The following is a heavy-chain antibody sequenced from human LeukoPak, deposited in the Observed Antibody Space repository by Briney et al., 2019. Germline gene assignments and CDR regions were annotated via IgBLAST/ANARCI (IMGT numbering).Heavy chain of an antibody. J-gene: IGHJ5*02. D-gene: IGHD1-14*01. Sequence: PGGSLRLSCTASGFTFSRSWMNWIRQAPGKGLEWVANINPDGDGMRFVDSVKGRFTMSRDNAQSSLYLQMNSLRAEDTAVYFCVREGVNPETWFDPWGQGTLVTVSS. CDR2: INPDGDGM. V-gene: IGHV3-7*01. CDR1: GFTFSRSW. CDR3: VREGVNPETWFDP.